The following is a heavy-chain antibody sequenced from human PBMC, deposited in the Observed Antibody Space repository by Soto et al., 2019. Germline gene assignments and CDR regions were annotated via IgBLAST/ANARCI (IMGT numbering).Heavy chain of an antibody. D-gene: IGHD6-13*01. J-gene: IGHJ6*02. Sequence: GESLKISCAASGFTFSSYAMHWVRQAPGKGLEWVAVISYDGSNKYYADSVKGRFTISRDNSKNTLYLQMNSLRAEDTAVYYCARGGSSSWYGYYYYGMDVWGQGTTVTVSS. CDR3: ARGGSSSWYGYYYYGMDV. CDR1: GFTFSSYA. CDR2: ISYDGSNK. V-gene: IGHV3-30-3*01.